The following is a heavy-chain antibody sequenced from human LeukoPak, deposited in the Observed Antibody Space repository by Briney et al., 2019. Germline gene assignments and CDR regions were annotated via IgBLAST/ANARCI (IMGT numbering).Heavy chain of an antibody. V-gene: IGHV3-30*04. CDR3: AKSLVGIAAAGIFDY. CDR2: ISYDGTDK. Sequence: GGSLRLSCAASGFTSRNYAMHWVRQAPGKGLEWVAAISYDGTDKHYADSVKGRFTIPRDNSKNTLYLQMNSLRAEDTAVYYCAKSLVGIAAAGIFDYWGQGTLVTVSS. D-gene: IGHD6-13*01. J-gene: IGHJ4*02. CDR1: GFTSRNYA.